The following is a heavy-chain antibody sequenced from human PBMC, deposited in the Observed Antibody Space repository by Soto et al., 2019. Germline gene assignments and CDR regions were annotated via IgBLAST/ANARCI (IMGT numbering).Heavy chain of an antibody. CDR2: IYYSGST. Sequence: SETLSLTCTVSGGSISSYYWSWIRQPPGKGLEWIGYIYYSGSTNYNPSLKSRVTISVDTSKNQFSLKLSSVTAADTAVYYCARDPRSMTTTSGYYYGMDVWGQGTTVTV. J-gene: IGHJ6*02. V-gene: IGHV4-59*01. CDR1: GGSISSYY. CDR3: ARDPRSMTTTSGYYYGMDV. D-gene: IGHD4-4*01.